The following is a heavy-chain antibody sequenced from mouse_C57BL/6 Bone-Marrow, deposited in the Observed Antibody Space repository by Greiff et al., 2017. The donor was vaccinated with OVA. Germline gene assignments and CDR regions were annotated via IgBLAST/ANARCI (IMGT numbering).Heavy chain of an antibody. D-gene: IGHD2-4*01. V-gene: IGHV5-12*01. Sequence: EVNVVESGGGLVQPGGSLKLSCAASGFTFSDYYMYWVRQTPEKRLEWVAYISNGGGSTYYPDTVKGRFTISRDNAKNTLYLQMSRLKSEDTAMYYCARQGAYYDYDAWFAYWGQGTLVTVSA. J-gene: IGHJ3*01. CDR3: ARQGAYYDYDAWFAY. CDR2: ISNGGGST. CDR1: GFTFSDYY.